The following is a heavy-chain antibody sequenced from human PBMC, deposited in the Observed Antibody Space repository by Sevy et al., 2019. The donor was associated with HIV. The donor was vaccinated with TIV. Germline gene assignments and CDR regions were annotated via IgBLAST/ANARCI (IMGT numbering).Heavy chain of an antibody. V-gene: IGHV1-69*13. CDR3: ARPSYGSGRGYQNYFYYYGMDD. CDR2: IIPIFGTT. CDR1: GGTFSSFA. J-gene: IGHJ6*02. Sequence: ASVKVSCKASGGTFSSFALSWVRQAPGQGLEWMGGIIPIFGTTKYAQKFQGRVTIIADESTSTAYMELRSLGSEDTAVYYCARPSYGSGRGYQNYFYYYGMDDWGPGTTVTVSS. D-gene: IGHD3-10*01.